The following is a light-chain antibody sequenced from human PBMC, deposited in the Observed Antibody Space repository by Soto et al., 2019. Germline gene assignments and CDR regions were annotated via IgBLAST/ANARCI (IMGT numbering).Light chain of an antibody. CDR2: GAS. V-gene: IGKV3-15*01. Sequence: EVVMTQSPDTLSVSPGERATLSCRASQSVSSNLAWYQQKLGQAPRLLIYGASTRATDIPPRFSGSGSGTEFTLTISRLEPEDFAVYYCQQYAGSPWTFGQGTKVDIK. CDR3: QQYAGSPWT. J-gene: IGKJ1*01. CDR1: QSVSSN.